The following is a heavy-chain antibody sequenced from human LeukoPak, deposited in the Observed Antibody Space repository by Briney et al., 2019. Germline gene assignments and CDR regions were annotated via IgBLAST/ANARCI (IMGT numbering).Heavy chain of an antibody. Sequence: GGSLRLSCAASGFTFSSSAMSWVRQVPGRGLEWVSGISASGGSTSYADSVRGRFTISRDNSKNTLYLQMNSLRAEDTAVYYCARVRYCSGGSCYQNGAFDIWGQGTMVTVSS. CDR1: GFTFSSSA. D-gene: IGHD2-15*01. CDR2: ISASGGST. J-gene: IGHJ3*02. CDR3: ARVRYCSGGSCYQNGAFDI. V-gene: IGHV3-23*01.